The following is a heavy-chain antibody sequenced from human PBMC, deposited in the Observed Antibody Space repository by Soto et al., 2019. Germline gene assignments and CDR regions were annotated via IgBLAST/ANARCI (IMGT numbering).Heavy chain of an antibody. D-gene: IGHD2-15*01. CDR2: ISAYNGNT. J-gene: IGHJ3*02. CDR1: GYTLTSYG. CDR3: ARYCSGGCCDSNTAFEI. V-gene: IGHV1-18*01. Sequence: ASVPVSCKASGYTLTSYGITCVRQAPGQGLEYMGWISAYNGNTNYAQKLQGRVTMTADTSTNTAYMELRSLRSDGTAVYCCARYCSGGCCDSNTAFEIWGQGTMVTVSS.